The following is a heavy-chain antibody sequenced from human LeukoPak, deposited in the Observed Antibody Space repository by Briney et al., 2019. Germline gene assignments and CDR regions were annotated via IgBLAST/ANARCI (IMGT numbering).Heavy chain of an antibody. Sequence: GGSLRLSCAASGFTFRSYWMGWVRQAPGKGLEWVANIDQDGSQKHYLDSVNGRFTISRDNAKNSLNLQVNSLRAEDTAVYYCARVNYESNGHHDSWGQGTLVTVSS. CDR2: IDQDGSQK. CDR3: ARVNYESNGHHDS. J-gene: IGHJ5*01. CDR1: GFTFRSYW. D-gene: IGHD3-22*01. V-gene: IGHV3-7*04.